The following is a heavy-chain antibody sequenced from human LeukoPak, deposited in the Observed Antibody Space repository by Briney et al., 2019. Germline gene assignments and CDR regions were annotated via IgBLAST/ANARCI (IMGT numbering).Heavy chain of an antibody. V-gene: IGHV3-7*04. Sequence: PGGSLRLSCAASGFTFSSYWMSWVRQAPGKGLEWVANIKQDGSEKYYVDSVKGRFTISRDNAKNSLYLQMNSLRAEDTAVYYCARARIAAAPSPLDYWGQGTLVTVSS. J-gene: IGHJ4*02. D-gene: IGHD6-13*01. CDR3: ARARIAAAPSPLDY. CDR1: GFTFSSYW. CDR2: IKQDGSEK.